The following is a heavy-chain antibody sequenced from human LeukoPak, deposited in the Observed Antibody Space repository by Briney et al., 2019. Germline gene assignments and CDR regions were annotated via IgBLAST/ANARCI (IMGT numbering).Heavy chain of an antibody. CDR2: IYTSGST. D-gene: IGHD3-10*01. Sequence: SETLSLTCTVSGGSISSYYWSWIRQPAGKGLEWIGRIYTSGSTNYNPSLKRRVTMSLDTSKNQFSLKLSSVTAADTAVYYCAKSLYGSGSYYNWFDPWGQGTLVTVSS. J-gene: IGHJ5*02. V-gene: IGHV4-4*07. CDR3: AKSLYGSGSYYNWFDP. CDR1: GGSISSYY.